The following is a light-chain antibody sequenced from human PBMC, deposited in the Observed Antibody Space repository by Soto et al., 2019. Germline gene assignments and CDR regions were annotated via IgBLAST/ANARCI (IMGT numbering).Light chain of an antibody. CDR2: GVS. CDR1: ESLSQHS. Sequence: EIVMTQSPATLSVSPGETATLSCRASESLSQHSIAWYQQKPGQAPRLLIYGVSGRATGIPDRFSGSGSGTDFTLTISGLEPEDFAVYFCQQFQSSLRTFGQGTRVEV. V-gene: IGKV3-20*01. J-gene: IGKJ1*01. CDR3: QQFQSSLRT.